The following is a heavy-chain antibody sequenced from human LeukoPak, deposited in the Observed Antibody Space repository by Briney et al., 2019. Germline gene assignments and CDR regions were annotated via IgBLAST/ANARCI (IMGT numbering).Heavy chain of an antibody. Sequence: VSVKVSCKASGYTFTAYYMHWVRQAPGQGLEWMGWINPNSGGTKYAQNFQGRFTMTRDTSISTHYMELSSLRSDDTAVYYCARDRGGDAFDIWGQGTMVTVSS. CDR1: GYTFTAYY. V-gene: IGHV1-2*02. CDR2: INPNSGGT. D-gene: IGHD3-10*01. J-gene: IGHJ3*02. CDR3: ARDRGGDAFDI.